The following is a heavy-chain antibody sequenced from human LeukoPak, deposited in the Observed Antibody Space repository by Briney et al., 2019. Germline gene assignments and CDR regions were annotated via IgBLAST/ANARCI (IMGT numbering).Heavy chain of an antibody. Sequence: PGGSLRLSCAASGFTFSNYWMHWVRQAPGKGLVWVSHINSDGSSTNYADSVKGRFTISRDNAKSTLYLQMNSLRAEDTAVYYCARDLWYCSGGSCYSWGQGTLVTVSS. J-gene: IGHJ4*02. CDR3: ARDLWYCSGGSCYS. CDR1: GFTFSNYW. D-gene: IGHD2-15*01. V-gene: IGHV3-74*01. CDR2: INSDGSST.